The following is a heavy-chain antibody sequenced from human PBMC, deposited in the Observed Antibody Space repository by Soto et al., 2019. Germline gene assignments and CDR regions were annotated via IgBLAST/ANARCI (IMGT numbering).Heavy chain of an antibody. V-gene: IGHV1-69*13. D-gene: IGHD2-8*01. CDR2: IIPIFGTA. CDR3: ASRYCTNGVCSTYFDY. CDR1: GGTFSSYA. Sequence: SVKVSCKASGGTFSSYAISWVRQAPGQGLEWMGGIIPIFGTANYAQKFQGRVTITADESTSTAYMELSSLRSEDTAVYYCASRYCTNGVCSTYFDYWGQGTLVTVS. J-gene: IGHJ4*02.